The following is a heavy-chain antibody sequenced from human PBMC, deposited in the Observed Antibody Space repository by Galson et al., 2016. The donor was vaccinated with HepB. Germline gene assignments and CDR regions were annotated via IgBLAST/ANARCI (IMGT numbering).Heavy chain of an antibody. V-gene: IGHV3-33*01. CDR2: IWKDGSNK. Sequence: SLRLSCAASGFIFRTYGMHWVRQAPGKGLEWVALIWKDGSNKYYADSVKGRFTISRVNSNNRLSLQMNSLTAGDTAVYYCARATPLEFSSGYVKLQSPGTPDFWGQGALVAVSS. CDR1: GFIFRTYG. CDR3: ARATPLEFSSGYVKLQSPGTPDF. D-gene: IGHD5-18*01. J-gene: IGHJ4*02.